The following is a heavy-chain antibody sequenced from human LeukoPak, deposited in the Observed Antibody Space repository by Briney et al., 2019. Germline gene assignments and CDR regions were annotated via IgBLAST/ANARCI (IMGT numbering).Heavy chain of an antibody. CDR3: AELGITMIGGV. V-gene: IGHV3-43*01. CDR1: GFTFDDYT. D-gene: IGHD3-10*02. CDR2: ISWDGGST. J-gene: IGHJ6*04. Sequence: GGSLRLSCAASGFTFDDYTMHWVRQAPGKGLEWVSLISWDGGSTYYADSVKGRFTISRDNSKNSLYLQMNSLRAEDTAVYYCAELGITMIGGVWGKGTTVTISS.